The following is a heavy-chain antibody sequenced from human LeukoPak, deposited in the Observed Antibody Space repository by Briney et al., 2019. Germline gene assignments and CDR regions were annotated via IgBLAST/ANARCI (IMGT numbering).Heavy chain of an antibody. J-gene: IGHJ6*03. CDR3: ARWGSGSPSDYYYYYYMDV. V-gene: IGHV4-34*01. CDR1: GGSFSGYY. D-gene: IGHD3-10*01. Sequence: PSETLSLTCAVYGGSFSGYYWSWIRQPPGKGLEWLGEINHSGSTNYNPSLKSRVTISVDTSKNQFSLKLSSVTAADTAVYYCARWGSGSPSDYYYYYYMDVWGKGTTVTVSS. CDR2: INHSGST.